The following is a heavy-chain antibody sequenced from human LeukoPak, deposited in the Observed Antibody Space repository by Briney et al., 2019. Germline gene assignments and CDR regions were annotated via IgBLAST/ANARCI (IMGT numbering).Heavy chain of an antibody. V-gene: IGHV3-30*18. CDR2: ISYDGSNK. CDR3: AKGDAVAAKLGYFDY. J-gene: IGHJ4*02. D-gene: IGHD6-19*01. Sequence: GRSLRLSCAASGFTLSSYGMHWVRQAPGKGLEWVAVISYDGSNKYYADSVKGRFTISRDNSKNTLYLQMNSLRAEDTAVYYCAKGDAVAAKLGYFDYWGQGTLVTVSS. CDR1: GFTLSSYG.